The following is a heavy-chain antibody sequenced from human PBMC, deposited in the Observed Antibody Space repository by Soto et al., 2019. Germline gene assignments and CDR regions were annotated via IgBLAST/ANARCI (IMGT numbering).Heavy chain of an antibody. Sequence: SVKVSCKASGGTLSSYAISWVRQAPGQGLEWMGGIIPIFGTANYAQKFQGRVTITADKSTSTAYMELSSLRSEDTAVYYCARVEYYDFWSGVYYYYGMDVWGQGTTVTVSS. V-gene: IGHV1-69*06. CDR3: ARVEYYDFWSGVYYYYGMDV. CDR2: IIPIFGTA. J-gene: IGHJ6*02. CDR1: GGTLSSYA. D-gene: IGHD3-3*01.